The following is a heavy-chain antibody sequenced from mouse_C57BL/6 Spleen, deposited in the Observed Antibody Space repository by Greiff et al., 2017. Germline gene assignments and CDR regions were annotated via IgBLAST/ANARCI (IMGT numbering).Heavy chain of an antibody. J-gene: IGHJ4*01. CDR3: ARNSYYYGSSYDAMDY. D-gene: IGHD1-1*01. CDR1: GFSLSTSGMG. CDR2: IYWDDDK. V-gene: IGHV8-12*01. Sequence: QVTLKVSGPGILQSSQTLSLTCSFSGFSLSTSGMGVSWIRQPSGKGLEWLAHIYWDDDKRYNPSLKSRLTISKDTSRNQVFLKITSVDTADTATYYCARNSYYYGSSYDAMDYWGQGTSVTVSS.